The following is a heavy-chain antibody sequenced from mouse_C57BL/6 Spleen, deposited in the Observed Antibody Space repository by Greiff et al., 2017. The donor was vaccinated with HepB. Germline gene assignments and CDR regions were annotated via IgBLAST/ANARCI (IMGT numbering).Heavy chain of an antibody. J-gene: IGHJ3*01. Sequence: EVQLQQSGPELVKPGASVKIPCKASGYTFTDYNMDWVKQSHGKSLEWIGDINPNNGGTIYNQKFKGKATLTVDKSSSTAYMELRSLTSEDTAVYYCAVYYGYDVPFAYWGQGTLVTVSA. CDR3: AVYYGYDVPFAY. CDR1: GYTFTDYN. CDR2: INPNNGGT. D-gene: IGHD2-2*01. V-gene: IGHV1-18*01.